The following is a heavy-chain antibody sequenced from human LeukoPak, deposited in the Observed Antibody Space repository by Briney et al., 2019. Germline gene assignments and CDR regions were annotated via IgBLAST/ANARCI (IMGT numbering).Heavy chain of an antibody. Sequence: TGGSLRFSCSASGFTCNNYRMSWVRQAPGKGLEWVTNIKEDRSEKKYVDSVKGRFTISRDKAKNSLFLQMNRLRAEDTAVYYCTKDRDEDVLAFEISGQGTLVTVSS. CDR2: IKEDRSEK. CDR1: GFTCNNYR. D-gene: IGHD2-15*01. CDR3: TKDRDEDVLAFEI. J-gene: IGHJ3*02. V-gene: IGHV3-7*01.